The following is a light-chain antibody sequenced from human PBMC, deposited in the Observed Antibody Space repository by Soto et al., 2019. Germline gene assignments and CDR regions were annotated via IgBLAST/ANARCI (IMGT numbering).Light chain of an antibody. CDR3: QQYNTWPS. CDR2: DAS. CDR1: ENINRN. J-gene: IGKJ1*01. Sequence: LLTQSPPTLSVSPGEGATLSCRASENINRNLAWYQQKPGQAPRLLIYDASTRATGIPARYSGSGSVTEFTLTISSLQSEDFGVYYCQQYNTWPSFGHGTKVEIK. V-gene: IGKV3-15*01.